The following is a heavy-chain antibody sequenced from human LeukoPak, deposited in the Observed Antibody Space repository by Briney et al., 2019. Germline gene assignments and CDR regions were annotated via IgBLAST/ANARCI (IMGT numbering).Heavy chain of an antibody. CDR2: ISGSGGST. D-gene: IGHD5-12*01. Sequence: GGSLRFSCAASGFTFSSYAMSWVRQAPGKGLEWVSAISGSGGSTYYADSVKGRFTISRDNSKNTLYLQMNSLRAEDTAVYYCAKDSRYSGYDFPFWDYWGQGTLVTVSS. CDR1: GFTFSSYA. V-gene: IGHV3-23*01. CDR3: AKDSRYSGYDFPFWDY. J-gene: IGHJ4*02.